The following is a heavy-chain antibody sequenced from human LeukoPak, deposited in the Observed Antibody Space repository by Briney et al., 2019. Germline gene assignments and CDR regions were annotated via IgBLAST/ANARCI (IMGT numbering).Heavy chain of an antibody. V-gene: IGHV3-74*01. CDR3: ATARNFRFEY. Sequence: GGSLRLSCATSGLTFRTTWMHWVRQAPGKGLMWVSRMNGEGTTIDYADSVKGRFTVSRDHAKNTLFLQMNNLRTEDTALYFCATARNFRFEYWGQGSLVIVSA. D-gene: IGHD1-7*01. CDR1: GLTFRTTW. CDR2: MNGEGTTI. J-gene: IGHJ4*02.